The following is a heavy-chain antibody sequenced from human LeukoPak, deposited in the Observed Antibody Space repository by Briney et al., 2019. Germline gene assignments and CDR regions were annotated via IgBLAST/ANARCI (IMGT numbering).Heavy chain of an antibody. J-gene: IGHJ6*03. Sequence: GGSLRLSCAASGFTFSSYEMNWVRQAPGKGLEWVSYISSSGSTIYYADSVKGRFTISRDNAKNSLYLQMNSLRAEDTAVYYCARVGGYDSLSYYYMDVWGKGTTVTVAS. V-gene: IGHV3-48*03. CDR2: ISSSGSTI. CDR1: GFTFSSYE. CDR3: ARVGGYDSLSYYYMDV. D-gene: IGHD5-12*01.